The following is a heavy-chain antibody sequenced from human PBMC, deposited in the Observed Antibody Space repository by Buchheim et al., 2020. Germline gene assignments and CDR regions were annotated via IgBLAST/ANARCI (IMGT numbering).Heavy chain of an antibody. CDR1: GYTFTSYA. CDR2: INTNTGNP. D-gene: IGHD2-8*01. Sequence: QVQLVQSGSELKKPGASVKVSCKASGYTFTSYAMNWVRQAPGQGLEWMGWINTNTGNPTYAQGFTGRFVFSLDTSVSTAYLKISSLKAEDTAVYYCARDLFKMGIVLMDPYYYYYMDVWGKGTT. J-gene: IGHJ6*03. CDR3: ARDLFKMGIVLMDPYYYYYMDV. V-gene: IGHV7-4-1*02.